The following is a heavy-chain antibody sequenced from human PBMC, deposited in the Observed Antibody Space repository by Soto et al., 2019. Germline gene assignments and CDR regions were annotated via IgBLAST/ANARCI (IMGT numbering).Heavy chain of an antibody. CDR2: IIPIFGTA. Sequence: QVQLVQSGAEVKKPGSSVKVSCKDSGGTFSSYAISWVRQAPGQGLEWKGGIIPIFGTANYAQKFQGRVTSTADESTSTAYRELSSLRSEDTAVYYCASSVAKYYYYGMDVWGQGTTVTVSS. J-gene: IGHJ6*02. V-gene: IGHV1-69*12. D-gene: IGHD5-12*01. CDR3: ASSVAKYYYYGMDV. CDR1: GGTFSSYA.